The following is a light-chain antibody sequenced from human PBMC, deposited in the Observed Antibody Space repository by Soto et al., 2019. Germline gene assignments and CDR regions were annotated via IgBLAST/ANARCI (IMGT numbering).Light chain of an antibody. Sequence: EIVLTQSPGTLSLSPGERATLSCRASQSVSSIYLAWYQQKPGQAPRLLIDGASSRSTGIPDRFSGSGSGTDFTVSISRMEPEDFAIYYCQQYGSSQLSPLTFGGGTRVEIK. CDR1: QSVSSIY. CDR2: GAS. CDR3: QQYGSSQLSPLT. J-gene: IGKJ4*01. V-gene: IGKV3-20*01.